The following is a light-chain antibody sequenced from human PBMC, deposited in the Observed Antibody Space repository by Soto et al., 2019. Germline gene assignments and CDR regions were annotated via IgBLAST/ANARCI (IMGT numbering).Light chain of an antibody. V-gene: IGLV1-36*01. J-gene: IGLJ3*02. Sequence: QPVLTQPPSVSDAPRQRVSISCSGSSSNIGNNAVNWYQQLPGKAPKLLIYYDNLLPSGVSDRFSGSRSGTSASLAIRGLQSEDEADYYCATWDDSLGGPVFGGGTKLTVL. CDR2: YDN. CDR1: SSNIGNNA. CDR3: ATWDDSLGGPV.